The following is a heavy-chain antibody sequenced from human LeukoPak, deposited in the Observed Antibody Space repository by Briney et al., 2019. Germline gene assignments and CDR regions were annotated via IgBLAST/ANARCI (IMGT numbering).Heavy chain of an antibody. D-gene: IGHD3-16*01. V-gene: IGHV3-33*01. CDR2: IWYDGSNK. J-gene: IGHJ3*02. CDR1: GFTFSSYG. CDR3: ARGLTAWDAFDI. Sequence: GVSLRLSCAASGFTFSSYGMHWVRQAPGKGLEWVAVIWYDGSNKYYADSVKGRFTISRDNSKNTLYLQMNSLRAEDTAVYYCARGLTAWDAFDIWGQGTMVTVSS.